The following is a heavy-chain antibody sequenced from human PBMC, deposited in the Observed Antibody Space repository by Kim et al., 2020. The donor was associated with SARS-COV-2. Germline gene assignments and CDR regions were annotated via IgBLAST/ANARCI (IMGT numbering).Heavy chain of an antibody. J-gene: IGHJ4*02. V-gene: IGHV3-64D*06. Sequence: ADSVEGRFPISRDNSKNTLYLQMNSLRPEDTAVYYCVKDANDFFSGPIDYWGQGNLVTVSS. CDR3: VKDANDFFSGPIDY. D-gene: IGHD3-3*01.